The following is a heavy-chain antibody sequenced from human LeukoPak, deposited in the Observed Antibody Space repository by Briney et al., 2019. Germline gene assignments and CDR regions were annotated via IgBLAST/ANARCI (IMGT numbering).Heavy chain of an antibody. CDR2: ITPCNTAI. D-gene: IGHD3-10*02. J-gene: IGHJ5*02. CDR1: GFSFSTYT. Sequence: GGSLRLSCAASGFSFSTYTMNWVRQAPGKGLEWVSSITPCNTAINNADTVKGRFTNSRDNAKHTLYLQTSSLRAEDTAIFYCVRFAKGPMSRMGFDPWGQGNLVTVSS. CDR3: VRFAKGPMSRMGFDP. V-gene: IGHV3-21*01.